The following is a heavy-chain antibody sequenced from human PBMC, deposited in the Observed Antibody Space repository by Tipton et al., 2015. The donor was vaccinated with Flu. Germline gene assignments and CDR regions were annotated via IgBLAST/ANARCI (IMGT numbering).Heavy chain of an antibody. Sequence: LRLSCTVSGGSFSSGSDYCTWIRQPAGKGLAWIGRLYVDGSMYYNPSLKSRVTMSMDTPRNQFSLKLRSVTAADTAVYYCASEGAKGYWGQGTLVTVSS. J-gene: IGHJ4*02. CDR2: LYVDGSM. V-gene: IGHV4-61*02. CDR1: GGSFSSGSDY. CDR3: ASEGAKGY. D-gene: IGHD3-16*01.